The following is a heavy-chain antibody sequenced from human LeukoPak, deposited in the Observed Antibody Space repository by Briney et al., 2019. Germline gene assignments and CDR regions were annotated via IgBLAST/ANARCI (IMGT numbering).Heavy chain of an antibody. CDR3: ARGRRALDY. V-gene: IGHV4-34*01. CDR2: INHSGST. CDR1: GGSFSGYY. J-gene: IGHJ4*02. Sequence: PSETLSLTCAVYGGSFSGYYWSWIRQPPGKGLEWIGEINHSGSTNYNPSLKSRVTISVDTSKNQFSLELSSVTAADTAVYYCARGRRALDYWGQGTLVTVSS.